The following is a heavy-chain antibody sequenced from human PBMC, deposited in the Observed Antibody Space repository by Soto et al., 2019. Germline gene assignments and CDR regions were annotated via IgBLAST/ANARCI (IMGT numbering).Heavy chain of an antibody. CDR2: ISGPGATI. J-gene: IGHJ4*02. V-gene: IGHV3-23*01. Sequence: EVQLLEAGGNLIQPGGSLRLSCAASGFTFSSYAMSWVRQAPWQGLEWLSAISGPGATIYYADSVKGRFTISRDNSKHTLYLQMNSLTAEDTAVYYCAKMLTMVRGVTGLRDFDFWGQGTLVTVSS. D-gene: IGHD3-10*01. CDR1: GFTFSSYA. CDR3: AKMLTMVRGVTGLRDFDF.